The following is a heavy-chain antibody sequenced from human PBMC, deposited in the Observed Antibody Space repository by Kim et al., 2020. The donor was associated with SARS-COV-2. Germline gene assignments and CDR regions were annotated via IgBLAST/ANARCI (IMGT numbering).Heavy chain of an antibody. V-gene: IGHV1-18*01. J-gene: IGHJ5*02. CDR2: ISAYNGNT. Sequence: ASVKVSCKASGYTFTSYGISWVRQAPGQGLEWMGWISAYNGNTNYAQKLQGRVTMTTYTSTSTAYMELRSLRSDDTAVYYCARDFAPSSWDNWFDPWGQGTLVTVSS. D-gene: IGHD6-13*01. CDR3: ARDFAPSSWDNWFDP. CDR1: GYTFTSYG.